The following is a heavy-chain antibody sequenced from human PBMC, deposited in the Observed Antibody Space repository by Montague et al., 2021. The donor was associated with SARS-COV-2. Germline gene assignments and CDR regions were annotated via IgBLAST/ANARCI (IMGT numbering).Heavy chain of an antibody. V-gene: IGHV4-59*01. D-gene: IGHD5-24*01. J-gene: IGHJ5*02. CDR2: IYYRGAT. CDR3: AREDRWNWLDP. Sequence: SETLSLTCSVSGGSISSDYWSWIRQSPGKGLEWIGYIYYRGATNYNPSLKSRVTFSVDTSKNQFSLKLISVTAADTAVYFCAREDRWNWLDPWGQGALVTVSS. CDR1: GGSISSDY.